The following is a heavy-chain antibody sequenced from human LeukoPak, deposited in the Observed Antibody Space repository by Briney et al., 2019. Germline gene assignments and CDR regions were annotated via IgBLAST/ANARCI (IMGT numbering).Heavy chain of an antibody. J-gene: IGHJ4*02. V-gene: IGHV1-18*01. CDR2: ISAYNGNT. CDR1: GGTFSSYA. CDR3: ARDKIYSGSYYLHAY. D-gene: IGHD1-26*01. Sequence: ASVKVSCKASGGTFSSYAISWVRQAPGQGLEWMGWISAYNGNTNYAQKLQGRVTMTTDTSTSTAYMELRSLRSDDTAVYYCARDKIYSGSYYLHAYWGQGTLVTVSS.